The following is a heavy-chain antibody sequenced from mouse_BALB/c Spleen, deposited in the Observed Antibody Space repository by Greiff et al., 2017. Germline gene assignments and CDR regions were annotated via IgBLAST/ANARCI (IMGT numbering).Heavy chain of an antibody. Sequence: VQLQQSGAELVKPGASVKLSCTASGFNIKDTYMHWVKQRPEQGLEWIGRIDPANGNTKYDPKFQGKATITADTSSNTAYLQLSSLTSEDTAVYYCARSRRLLRFFDYWGQGTTLTVSS. CDR2: IDPANGNT. V-gene: IGHV14-3*02. CDR3: ARSRRLLRFFDY. D-gene: IGHD1-1*01. CDR1: GFNIKDTY. J-gene: IGHJ2*01.